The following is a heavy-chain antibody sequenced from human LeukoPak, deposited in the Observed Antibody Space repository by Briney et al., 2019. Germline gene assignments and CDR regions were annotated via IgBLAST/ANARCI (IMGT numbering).Heavy chain of an antibody. CDR2: ISSSGSTK. Sequence: GGSLRLSCAASGFALSSYEVNWVRQAPGKGLEWVSYISSSGSTKYYADSVKGRFTIARDSAENSLYLQMNSLRAEDTAVYYCARRYCSSTSCTLDYWGQGALVTVSS. CDR3: ARRYCSSTSCTLDY. J-gene: IGHJ4*02. V-gene: IGHV3-48*03. D-gene: IGHD2-2*01. CDR1: GFALSSYE.